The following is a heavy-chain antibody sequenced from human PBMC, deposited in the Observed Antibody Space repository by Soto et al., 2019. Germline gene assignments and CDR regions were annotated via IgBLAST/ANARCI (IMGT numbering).Heavy chain of an antibody. CDR2: ISAYNGNT. CDR3: ARLMYYDFCSGYPGAFDI. CDR1: GYTFTSYG. J-gene: IGHJ3*02. Sequence: ASVKVSCKASGYTFTSYGISWVRQAPGQGLEWMGWISAYNGNTNYAQKLQGRVTMTTDTSTSTAYMELRSLRSDDTAVYYCARLMYYDFCSGYPGAFDIWGRGTMVIVSS. V-gene: IGHV1-18*01. D-gene: IGHD3-3*01.